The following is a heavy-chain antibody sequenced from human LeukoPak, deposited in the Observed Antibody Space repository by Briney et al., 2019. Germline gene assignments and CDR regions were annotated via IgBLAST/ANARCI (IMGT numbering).Heavy chain of an antibody. J-gene: IGHJ4*02. CDR2: ISYDGSNK. Sequence: HPGGSLRLSCAASGFTFSSYAMQWVRQAPGKGLEWVAVISYDGSNKYYADSVKGRFTISRDNSKNTLYLQMNSLRAEDTAVYYCASLYYYDSSGYYEDYWGQGTLVTVSS. D-gene: IGHD3-22*01. CDR3: ASLYYYDSSGYYEDY. CDR1: GFTFSSYA. V-gene: IGHV3-30-3*01.